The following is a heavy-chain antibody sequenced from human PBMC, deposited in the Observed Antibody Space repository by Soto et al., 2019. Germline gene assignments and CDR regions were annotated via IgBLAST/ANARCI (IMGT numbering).Heavy chain of an antibody. CDR2: IIPIFGTA. V-gene: IGHV1-69*06. J-gene: IGHJ6*02. Sequence: SVKVSCKASGGTFSSYAISWVRQAPGQGLEWMGGIIPIFGTANYAQKFQGRVTITADKSTSTAYMELSSLRSEDTAVYYCASSQSVVPAAIHYYYYGMDVWGQGTTVTVSS. CDR3: ASSQSVVPAAIHYYYYGMDV. D-gene: IGHD2-2*02. CDR1: GGTFSSYA.